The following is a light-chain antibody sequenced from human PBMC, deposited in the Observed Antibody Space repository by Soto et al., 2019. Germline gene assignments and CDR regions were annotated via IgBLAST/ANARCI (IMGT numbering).Light chain of an antibody. J-gene: IGKJ5*01. CDR1: QSVSSSY. Sequence: EIVLTQSPGTLSLSPGERATLSCRASQSVSSSYLAWYQQKPGQAPRLLIYGASSRATGIPDRFSGSGSGTDFTLTISRLEPEDFAVYYCQQDGSSPRITFGQGTRLEI. CDR3: QQDGSSPRIT. V-gene: IGKV3-20*01. CDR2: GAS.